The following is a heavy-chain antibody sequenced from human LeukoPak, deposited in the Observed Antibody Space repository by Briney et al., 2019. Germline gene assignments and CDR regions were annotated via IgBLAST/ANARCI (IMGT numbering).Heavy chain of an antibody. D-gene: IGHD3-22*01. V-gene: IGHV1-18*01. CDR3: ARDWYYDSSGYHDAFDI. J-gene: IGHJ3*02. Sequence: ASVKVSCKASGYTFTSYGISWVRQAPGQGLEWMGWISAYNGNTNYAQKLQGRVTMTTDTSTSTAYMELRSLRSDDTAVYYCARDWYYDSSGYHDAFDIWGQGIMVTVSS. CDR2: ISAYNGNT. CDR1: GYTFTSYG.